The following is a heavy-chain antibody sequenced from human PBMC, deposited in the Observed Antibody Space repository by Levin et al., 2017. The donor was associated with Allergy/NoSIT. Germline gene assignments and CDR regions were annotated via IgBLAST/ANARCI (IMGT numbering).Heavy chain of an antibody. D-gene: IGHD1-26*01. CDR3: ASDRVGRTF. V-gene: IGHV3-7*01. CDR1: GFTFSNYW. J-gene: IGHJ4*02. CDR2: IKQHGSEK. Sequence: GGSLRLSCAASGFTFSNYWMTWVRQAPGKGLEWVANIKQHGSEKYYVDSVRGRFTISRDDAKNSLYLQMNSLRVEDTAVYYCASDRVGRTFWGQGTLVTVSS.